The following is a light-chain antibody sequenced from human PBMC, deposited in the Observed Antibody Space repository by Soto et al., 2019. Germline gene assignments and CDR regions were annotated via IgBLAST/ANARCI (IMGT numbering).Light chain of an antibody. CDR2: GAS. J-gene: IGKJ5*01. CDR1: QAISGDY. V-gene: IGKV3-20*01. CDR3: QQYGSLRRIT. Sequence: IVFTHSPVTLSLSTGERASLSCSAIQAISGDYLAWYQHKPGQAPRLLMYGASSRATGIPDRLSGSGSGIGFTLTISRLEPEDFAIYYCQQYGSLRRITFGQGTRLEI.